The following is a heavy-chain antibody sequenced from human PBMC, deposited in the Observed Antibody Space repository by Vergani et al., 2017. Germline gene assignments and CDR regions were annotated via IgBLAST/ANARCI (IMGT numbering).Heavy chain of an antibody. V-gene: IGHV3-30*18. J-gene: IGHJ4*02. CDR1: GFMFSRYG. D-gene: IGHD4-17*01. Sequence: QVQLVESGGGVVQPGKSLRLSCVGSGFMFSRYGMHWVRQAPGKGLEWVAFIGYDGRIKYNVDSVKGRFTISRDTSKKTLSLQMRSLRADDTAVYYCAKDGRENSDYGYFDYWGQGTLVTVSS. CDR2: IGYDGRIK. CDR3: AKDGRENSDYGYFDY.